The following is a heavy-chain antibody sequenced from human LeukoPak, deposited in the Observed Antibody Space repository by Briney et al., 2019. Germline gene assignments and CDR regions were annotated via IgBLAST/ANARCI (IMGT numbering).Heavy chain of an antibody. D-gene: IGHD6-19*01. CDR2: IIPILGIA. CDR3: ASQAAVAAVSDAFDI. CDR1: GGTFSSYA. Sequence: GASVKVSCTASGGTFSSYAISWVRQAPGQGLEWMGRIIPILGIANYAQKFQGRVTITADKSTSTAYMELSSLRSEDTAVYYCASQAAVAAVSDAFDIWGQGTMVTVSS. V-gene: IGHV1-69*04. J-gene: IGHJ3*02.